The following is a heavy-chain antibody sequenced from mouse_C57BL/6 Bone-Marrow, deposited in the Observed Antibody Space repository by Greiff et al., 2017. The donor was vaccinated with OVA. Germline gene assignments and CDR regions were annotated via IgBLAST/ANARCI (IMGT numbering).Heavy chain of an antibody. V-gene: IGHV2-2*01. Sequence: VQLVESGPGLVQPSQSLSITCTVSGFSLTSYGVHWVRQSPGKGLEWLGVIWSGGSTDYNAAFISRLSISKDNSKGQVFFKMNSLRADDTAIDYCAREDWDSAWFAYWGQGTLVTVSA. CDR2: IWSGGST. CDR3: AREDWDSAWFAY. CDR1: GFSLTSYG. J-gene: IGHJ3*01. D-gene: IGHD3-3*01.